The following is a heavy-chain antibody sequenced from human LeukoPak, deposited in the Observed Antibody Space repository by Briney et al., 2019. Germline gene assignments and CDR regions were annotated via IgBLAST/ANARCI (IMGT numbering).Heavy chain of an antibody. CDR2: ISYDGSNK. CDR3: ARGWGATGPLDY. V-gene: IGHV3-30-3*01. CDR1: GFTFSSYA. D-gene: IGHD1-26*01. Sequence: PGRSLRLSCAASGFTFSSYAMHWVRQAPGKGLEWVAVISYDGSNKYYADSVKGRFTISRDNSKNTLYLQMNSLRAEDTAVYYCARGWGATGPLDYWGQGTLVTVSS. J-gene: IGHJ4*02.